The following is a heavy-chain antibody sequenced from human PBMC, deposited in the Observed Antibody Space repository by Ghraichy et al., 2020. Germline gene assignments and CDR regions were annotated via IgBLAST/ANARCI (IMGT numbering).Heavy chain of an antibody. CDR1: GFSLSTSGVG. Sequence: SGPTQVKPTQTLTLTCTFSGFSLSTSGVGVGWIRQPPGKALEWLALIFWDADERYSPSLKTRLTITKYTSRNQVVLTMTNMDPADTGTYFCAHIIPRGGLTVGFDSWGQGILVTVSS. CDR3: AHIIPRGGLTVGFDS. D-gene: IGHD4-23*01. V-gene: IGHV2-5*02. J-gene: IGHJ4*02. CDR2: IFWDADE.